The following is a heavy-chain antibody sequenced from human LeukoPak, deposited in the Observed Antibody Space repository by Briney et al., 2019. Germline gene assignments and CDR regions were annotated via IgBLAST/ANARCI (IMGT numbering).Heavy chain of an antibody. CDR1: GFIFSDYY. CDR3: ARSPHRTTVVTPFDY. V-gene: IGHV3-11*06. Sequence: GGSLRLSCAASGFIFSDYYMSWLRQAPGKGLEWVSYISTGSTYTTYADSVKGRFTISRDNSKNTLYLQMNSLRAEDTAVYYCARSPHRTTVVTPFDYWGQGTLVTVSS. CDR2: ISTGSTYT. D-gene: IGHD4-23*01. J-gene: IGHJ4*02.